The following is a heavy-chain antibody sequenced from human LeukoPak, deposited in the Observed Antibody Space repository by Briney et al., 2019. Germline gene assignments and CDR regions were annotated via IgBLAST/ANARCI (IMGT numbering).Heavy chain of an antibody. V-gene: IGHV4-39*07. CDR1: GASIISDTYY. J-gene: IGHJ5*02. CDR2: IYYSGST. CDR3: AGAGADLLWFGELLSYWFDP. Sequence: SETLSLTCTVSGASIISDTYYWGWIRQPPGKGLEWIGSIYYSGSTYYSPSLKSRVTMSVDTSTNQFSLKLSSVAAADTAVYYCAGAGADLLWFGELLSYWFDPWGQGTLVTVSS. D-gene: IGHD3-10*01.